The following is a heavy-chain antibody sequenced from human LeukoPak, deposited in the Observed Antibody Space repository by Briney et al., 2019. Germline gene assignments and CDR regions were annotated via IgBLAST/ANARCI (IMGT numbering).Heavy chain of an antibody. Sequence: ASVKVSCKVSGYTLTELSMHWVRQAPGKGLEWMGGFDPEDGETIYAQKFQGRVTMTEDTSTDTAYMELSSLRSEDTAVYYCASHYYDSSGYPHAFDIWGQGTMVTVSS. CDR2: FDPEDGET. D-gene: IGHD3-22*01. CDR3: ASHYYDSSGYPHAFDI. V-gene: IGHV1-24*01. CDR1: GYTLTELS. J-gene: IGHJ3*02.